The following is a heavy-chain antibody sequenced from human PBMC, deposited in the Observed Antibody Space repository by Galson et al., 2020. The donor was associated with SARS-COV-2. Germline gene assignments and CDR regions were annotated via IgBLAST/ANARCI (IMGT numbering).Heavy chain of an antibody. CDR3: AREEYYYETTGAPSIAFDI. CDR2: VYYTGTT. Sequence: SETLSLTCTVSGGSIRSYYWSWIRQSPGKALEWIGYVYYTGTTKYNPSLESRVTMSVDTSKDQFSLKLKSVTAADTAVYFCAREEYYYETTGAPSIAFDIWGQGTMVTVSS. J-gene: IGHJ3*02. D-gene: IGHD3-22*01. CDR1: GGSIRSYY. V-gene: IGHV4-59*01.